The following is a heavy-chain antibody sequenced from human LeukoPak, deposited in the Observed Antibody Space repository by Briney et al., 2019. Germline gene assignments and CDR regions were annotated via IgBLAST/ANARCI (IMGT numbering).Heavy chain of an antibody. CDR1: GYTFTGYH. J-gene: IGHJ4*02. V-gene: IGHV1-2*06. D-gene: IGHD6-13*01. CDR2: INPYSGDT. CDR3: ARDQGSLTRSWYTGY. Sequence: ASVKVSCKASGYTFTGYHIHWVRQAPGQGLEWMGRINPYSGDTNFAQKFQGRVTMTRDTSITTAYMDLSSLTPDDTAVYSCARDQGSLTRSWYTGYWGQGTQVTVSS.